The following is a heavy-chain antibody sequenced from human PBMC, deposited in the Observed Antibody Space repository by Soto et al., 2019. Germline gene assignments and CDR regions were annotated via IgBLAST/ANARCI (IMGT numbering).Heavy chain of an antibody. CDR2: IYYTGST. J-gene: IGHJ6*03. V-gene: IGHV4-59*01. Sequence: SETLSLTCTVSGGSISSYYWSWIRQPPGRGLEWIGNIYYTGSTNYNPSLKSRVTISVDKSKNQFSLKLSSVTAADTAVYYCARLKGDFWSGYAPHYMDVWGKGTTVTVSS. D-gene: IGHD3-3*01. CDR1: GGSISSYY. CDR3: ARLKGDFWSGYAPHYMDV.